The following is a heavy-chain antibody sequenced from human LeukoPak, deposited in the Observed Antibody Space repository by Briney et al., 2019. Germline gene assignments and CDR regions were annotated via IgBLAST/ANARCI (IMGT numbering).Heavy chain of an antibody. CDR3: AKSPRSGYSCCFGYYMDV. D-gene: IGHD5-18*01. Sequence: GRSLTLTCAASGFTFSRYGMHWVRQAPGKGLEWGADIWYDGSNKYYADSVKRRFTISRDNYKHTLHRQMNGLRAEATVVYYCAKSPRSGYSCCFGYYMDVWGKGTTVTVSS. CDR1: GFTFSRYG. J-gene: IGHJ6*03. CDR2: IWYDGSNK. V-gene: IGHV3-33*06.